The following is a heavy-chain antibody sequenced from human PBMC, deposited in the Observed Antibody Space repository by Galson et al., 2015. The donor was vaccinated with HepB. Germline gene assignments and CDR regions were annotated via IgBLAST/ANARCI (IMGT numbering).Heavy chain of an antibody. CDR3: ARDNIAIRPGWFDP. CDR2: ISNYNGKT. V-gene: IGHV1-18*01. D-gene: IGHD6-6*01. Sequence: SVKVSCKASGYAFTTYGISWVRQAPGQGLEWMGWISNYNGKTNSAQKFQGRLTMTTDKSTSTTYMELRSLTSDDTALYYCARDNIAIRPGWFDPWGQGTLVTVSS. CDR1: GYAFTTYG. J-gene: IGHJ5*02.